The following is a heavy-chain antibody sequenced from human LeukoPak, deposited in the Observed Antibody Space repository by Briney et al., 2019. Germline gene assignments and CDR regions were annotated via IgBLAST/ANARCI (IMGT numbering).Heavy chain of an antibody. CDR2: ISYDGSNK. J-gene: IGHJ4*02. CDR3: ARDRDGFDY. D-gene: IGHD5-24*01. Sequence: GGSLRLSCAASGFTFSSYAMHWVRQAPGKGLEWVAVISYDGSNKYYADSVKGRFTISRDNSKNTLYLQMSSLRAEDTAVYYCARDRDGFDYWGQGTLVTVSS. CDR1: GFTFSSYA. V-gene: IGHV3-30*04.